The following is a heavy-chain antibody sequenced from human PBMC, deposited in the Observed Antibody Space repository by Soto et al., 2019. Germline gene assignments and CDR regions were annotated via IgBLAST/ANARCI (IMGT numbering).Heavy chain of an antibody. Sequence: QVLLQESGPGLVKASQTLSLTCTVFGGSIAGGDYYWAWIRQPPGRGLEWIGYIYSSGTTYYNPSLKGRLTISLAQSQASLKLTSVTATDTGVYYCARGYYESSDYYVGSPAFEYWGQGARVSVSS. CDR2: IYSSGTT. V-gene: IGHV4-30-4*01. CDR1: GGSIAGGDYY. J-gene: IGHJ4*02. CDR3: ARGYYESSDYYVGSPAFEY. D-gene: IGHD3-22*01.